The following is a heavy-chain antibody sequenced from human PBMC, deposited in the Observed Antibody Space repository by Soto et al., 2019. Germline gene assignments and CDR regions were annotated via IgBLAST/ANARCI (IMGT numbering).Heavy chain of an antibody. J-gene: IGHJ4*02. CDR1: GGSISSSSYY. CDR3: ARHAYRSGWADH. Sequence: PAETLSLTCTVSGGSISSSSYYWGWIRQPPGKGLEWIGTIYYSGSTYYNPSLKSQVTISVDTSKNQFSLKLSSVTAADTAVYYCARHAYRSGWADHWGQGTLVTVSS. CDR2: IYYSGST. V-gene: IGHV4-39*01. D-gene: IGHD6-19*01.